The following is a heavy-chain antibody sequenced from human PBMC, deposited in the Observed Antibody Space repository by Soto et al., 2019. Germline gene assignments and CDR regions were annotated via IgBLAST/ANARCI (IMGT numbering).Heavy chain of an antibody. CDR3: VRCRGSCTATSCHFSLDP. Sequence: SETLSLTCTVSGGSIRRRSYYWGWIRQPPGKGLEWLATVYHSGSTYYNPSLKSRLSLAVDTSKNHFSLKLNSVTAADTAVYYCVRCRGSCTATSCHFSLDPWGQGTLVTVSS. CDR1: GGSIRRRSYY. J-gene: IGHJ5*02. D-gene: IGHD2-2*01. CDR2: VYHSGST. V-gene: IGHV4-39*02.